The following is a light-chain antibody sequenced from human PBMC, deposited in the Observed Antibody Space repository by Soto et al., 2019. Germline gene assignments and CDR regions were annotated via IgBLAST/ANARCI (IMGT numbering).Light chain of an antibody. CDR3: HQNYESPRT. CDR2: AAS. CDR1: QSIGTS. Sequence: DIHMTQSPLSLSASVGDRVTITCRTSQSIGTSLNWYQFKAGIAPKLLIYAASSLQSGVPARCSGSGSGTYFTLTISSLQPEDFATYYCHQNYESPRTFGEGTRLDIK. V-gene: IGKV1-39*01. J-gene: IGKJ1*01.